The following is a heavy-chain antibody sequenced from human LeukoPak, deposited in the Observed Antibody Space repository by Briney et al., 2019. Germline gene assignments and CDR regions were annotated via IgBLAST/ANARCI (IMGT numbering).Heavy chain of an antibody. CDR1: GFIFSDYE. J-gene: IGHJ4*02. Sequence: GGSLRLSCSVSGFIFSDYEVNWVRQAPGKGLEWISYISSSGTSIYYVNSVKGRFTVSRDNAKNTVHLQMNTLRAEDTALYYCAREAASCGGDCLDYWGQGTLVTVSS. V-gene: IGHV3-48*03. CDR2: ISSSGTSI. D-gene: IGHD2-21*01. CDR3: AREAASCGGDCLDY.